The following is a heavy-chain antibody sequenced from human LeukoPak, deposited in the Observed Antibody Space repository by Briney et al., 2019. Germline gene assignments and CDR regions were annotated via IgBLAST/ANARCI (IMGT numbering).Heavy chain of an antibody. CDR2: ISRSGSTI. D-gene: IGHD3-10*02. Sequence: GGSLRLSCAASGFTFSRYEMNWVRQAPGKGLEWVSYISRSGSTIYYADSVKGRFTISRDNAKNSLYPQMNSLRAEDTAVYYCAELGITMIGGVWGKGTTVTISS. V-gene: IGHV3-48*03. CDR3: AELGITMIGGV. J-gene: IGHJ6*04. CDR1: GFTFSRYE.